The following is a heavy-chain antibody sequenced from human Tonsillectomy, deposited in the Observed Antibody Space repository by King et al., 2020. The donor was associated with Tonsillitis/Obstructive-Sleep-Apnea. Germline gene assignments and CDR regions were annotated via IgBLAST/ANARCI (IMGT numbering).Heavy chain of an antibody. CDR3: ARDLIVVPAAMMDY. V-gene: IGHV3-30*01. D-gene: IGHD2-2*01. J-gene: IGHJ4*02. CDR1: GFIFSSYA. Sequence: VQLVESGGGVVQPGRSLRLSCAASGFIFSSYAMHWVRQAPGKGLEWVAVISYDVSNKYYADSVKGRFTISRDNSKNTLYLQMNSLRAEDTAVYYCARDLIVVPAAMMDYWGQGTLVTVSS. CDR2: ISYDVSNK.